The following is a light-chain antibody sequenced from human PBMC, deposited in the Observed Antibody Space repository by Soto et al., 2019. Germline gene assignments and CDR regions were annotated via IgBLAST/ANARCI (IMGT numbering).Light chain of an antibody. J-gene: IGLJ1*01. CDR2: DVN. Sequence: QSALAQPRSVSGSPGQSVTISCTGTSSDVGGYNYVSWYQHHPGKAPKFMIYDVNKRPSGVPARFSGSKSGNTASLTISGLQAEDEADYYCCSYAGSYTYVFGTGTKVTVL. CDR3: CSYAGSYTYV. CDR1: SSDVGGYNY. V-gene: IGLV2-11*01.